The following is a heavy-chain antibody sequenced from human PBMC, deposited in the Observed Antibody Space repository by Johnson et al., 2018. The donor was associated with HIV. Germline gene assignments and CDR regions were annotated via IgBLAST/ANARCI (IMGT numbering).Heavy chain of an antibody. V-gene: IGHV3-66*02. CDR3: ATSMGATALAFDI. CDR2: IYSGGSP. J-gene: IGHJ3*02. CDR1: GFTVSNNY. Sequence: VQLVESGGGLVQPGGSLRLSCAASGFTVSNNYMSWVRQAPGKGLEWVSVIYSGGSPYYADSVKGRFTISRDNSKNTLYLQMNSLRAEDTAVYYCATSMGATALAFDIWGQGTMVTVSS. D-gene: IGHD1-26*01.